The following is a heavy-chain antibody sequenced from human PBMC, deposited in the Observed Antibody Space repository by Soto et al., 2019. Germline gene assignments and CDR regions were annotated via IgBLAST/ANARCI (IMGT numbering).Heavy chain of an antibody. Sequence: EVQLVESGGGLVQPGGSLRLSCAASGVTVSSNYMSWVRQAPGKGLEWVSVIYSGGSTYYADSVKGRFTISRDNSKHTLYLQMSSLRAEDTAVYYCARHGYNYGGGYFDYWGQGTLVTVCS. CDR1: GVTVSSNY. V-gene: IGHV3-66*04. J-gene: IGHJ4*02. D-gene: IGHD5-18*01. CDR2: IYSGGST. CDR3: ARHGYNYGGGYFDY.